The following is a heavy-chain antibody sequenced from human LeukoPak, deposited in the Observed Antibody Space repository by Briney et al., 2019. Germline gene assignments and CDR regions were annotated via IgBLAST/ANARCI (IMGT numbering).Heavy chain of an antibody. CDR2: ISSSSSYI. CDR3: ATLDCSSASCYEGFDY. D-gene: IGHD2-2*01. V-gene: IGHV3-21*01. J-gene: IGHJ4*02. Sequence: SGGSLILSCAASGFSFSSYGMSWVRQAPGKGLEWVSSISSSSSYIYYADSVKGRFTISRDNAKNSLYLQMSSLRAEDTAVYYCATLDCSSASCYEGFDYWGQGTLVTVSS. CDR1: GFSFSSYG.